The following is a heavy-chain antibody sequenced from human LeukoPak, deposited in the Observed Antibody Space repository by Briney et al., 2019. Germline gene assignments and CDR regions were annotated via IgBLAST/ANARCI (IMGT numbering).Heavy chain of an antibody. V-gene: IGHV3-23*01. CDR1: GFTFSNSA. Sequence: GGSLRLSCAASGFTFSNSAMSWVRQAPGKGLEWVSTLSGSGITTYYADSVKGRFTISRDNSKNTLYLKMNSLRAEDTAVYDCAKGIYSSGWSYFDYWGHGTLVTVSS. J-gene: IGHJ4*01. CDR3: AKGIYSSGWSYFDY. D-gene: IGHD6-19*01. CDR2: LSGSGITT.